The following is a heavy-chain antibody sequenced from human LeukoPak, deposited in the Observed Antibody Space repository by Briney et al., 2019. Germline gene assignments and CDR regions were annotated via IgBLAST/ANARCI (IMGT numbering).Heavy chain of an antibody. CDR1: GFTFSSYW. J-gene: IGHJ4*02. CDR2: IKKDGGEK. Sequence: GGSLRLSCAASGFTFSSYWMTWVRQAPGKGLEWVANIKKDGGEKVYVDSVKGRFTISRDNAKKSLFLQMNSLRVEDTAVYYCAKHPSGYYYDHFDYWGQGTLVTVSS. CDR3: AKHPSGYYYDHFDY. D-gene: IGHD3-22*01. V-gene: IGHV3-7*03.